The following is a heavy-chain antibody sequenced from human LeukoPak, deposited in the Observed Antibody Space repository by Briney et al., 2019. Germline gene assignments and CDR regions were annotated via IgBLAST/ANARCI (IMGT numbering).Heavy chain of an antibody. Sequence: PGGSLRLSCTASGFTIRSYWMSWVRQAPGKGLEWVANINLDGSEKYYVDSVKGRYTISRDNAKNSLYLQMRSLRAEDTAIYYCARDSPYSDSFAYDYWGQGTLVTLSS. J-gene: IGHJ4*02. D-gene: IGHD1-26*01. CDR1: GFTIRSYW. CDR2: INLDGSEK. CDR3: ARDSPYSDSFAYDY. V-gene: IGHV3-7*01.